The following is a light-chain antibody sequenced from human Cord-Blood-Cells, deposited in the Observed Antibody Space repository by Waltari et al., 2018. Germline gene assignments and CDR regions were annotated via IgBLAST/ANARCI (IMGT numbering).Light chain of an antibody. J-gene: IGKJ1*01. CDR2: AAS. Sequence: EIQMTQPPSALSASVGGRVPITCRASQSISSYLNWYQQKPGKAPKLLIYAASRLQSGVPSRFSGSGSGTDFTLTISSLQPEDFATYYCQQSYSTPWTFGQGTKVDIK. V-gene: IGKV1-39*01. CDR3: QQSYSTPWT. CDR1: QSISSY.